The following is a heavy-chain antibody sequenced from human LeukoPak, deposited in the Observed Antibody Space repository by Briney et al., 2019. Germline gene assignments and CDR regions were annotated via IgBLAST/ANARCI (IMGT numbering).Heavy chain of an antibody. D-gene: IGHD6-13*01. CDR3: ARDPIGSRWPYYFDY. CDR1: GYTFTTYA. Sequence: ASVKVSCKASGYTFTTYAMHWVRQAPGQRLEWMGWINAGNGNTKYSRKFQARVTITRDTSASTAYMELSSLRPEDTAVYYCARDPIGSRWPYYFDYWGQGTLVTVSS. V-gene: IGHV1-3*01. J-gene: IGHJ4*02. CDR2: INAGNGNT.